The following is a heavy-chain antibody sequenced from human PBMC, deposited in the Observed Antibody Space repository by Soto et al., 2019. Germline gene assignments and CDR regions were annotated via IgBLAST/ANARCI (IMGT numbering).Heavy chain of an antibody. CDR2: VTASGGGT. Sequence: GGSLRLSCAASGFIFNNYAMTWVRQAPGKGLEWVSTVTASGGGTFYANSVKGRFTISRDNSRNTLHLQMSSLRVEDTALYYCAKLGNGTSSGDFWGQAMLVTGST. D-gene: IGHD6-6*01. CDR1: GFIFNNYA. V-gene: IGHV3-23*01. CDR3: AKLGNGTSSGDF. J-gene: IGHJ4*02.